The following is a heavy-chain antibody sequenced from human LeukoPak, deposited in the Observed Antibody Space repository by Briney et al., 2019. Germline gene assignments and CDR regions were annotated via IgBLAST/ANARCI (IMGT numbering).Heavy chain of an antibody. D-gene: IGHD6-19*01. CDR1: GASMSSFY. J-gene: IGHJ5*02. Sequence: SETLSLTCTVSGASMSSFYWTWIRQPSGKGLEWIGNIFNSGTTNYNPSLKSRVTISLDTSKNQFSMNLNSVTAADTAVYYCAKGAGPPWFDPWGQGTLVTVSS. V-gene: IGHV4-59*08. CDR3: AKGAGPPWFDP. CDR2: IFNSGTT.